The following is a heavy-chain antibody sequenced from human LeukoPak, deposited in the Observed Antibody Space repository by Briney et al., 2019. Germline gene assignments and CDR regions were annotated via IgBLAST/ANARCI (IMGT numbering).Heavy chain of an antibody. Sequence: SETLSLTCTVSGGSISSGSYFWSWIRQSAGKGLEWIGRIYTSGSTNYNPSLKSRVTISVDTAKNQFSLKLSSVTAADTAVDYCARSSFGGIIVIPAGYWGQGTLVTVSS. CDR3: ARSSFGGIIVIPAGY. J-gene: IGHJ4*02. CDR2: IYTSGST. V-gene: IGHV4-61*02. D-gene: IGHD3-16*02. CDR1: GGSISSGSYF.